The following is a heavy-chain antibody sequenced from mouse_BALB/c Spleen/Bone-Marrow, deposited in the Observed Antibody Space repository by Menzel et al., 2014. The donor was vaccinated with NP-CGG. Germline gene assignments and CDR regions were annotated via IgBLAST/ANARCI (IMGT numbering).Heavy chain of an antibody. Sequence: VKLMESGAELVRPGSSVKISCKASGYAFSSYWMNWVKQRPGQGLEWIGQIYPGDSDTDYNGKFKGKATPTADKSSNTAYMQLTSLTSEDSAVYFCARGGISVDYWGQGTTLTVSS. J-gene: IGHJ2*01. CDR3: ARGGISVDY. CDR2: IYPGDSDT. CDR1: GYAFSSYW. V-gene: IGHV1-80*01.